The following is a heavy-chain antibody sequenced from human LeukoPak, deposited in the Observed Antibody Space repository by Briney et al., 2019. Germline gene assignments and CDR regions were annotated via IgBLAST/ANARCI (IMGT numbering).Heavy chain of an antibody. CDR2: INPNSGDT. J-gene: IGHJ5*02. CDR1: GYTFTDYY. D-gene: IGHD2-8*01. CDR3: ARPNGAYYNWFDP. Sequence: GASVMVSCKASGYTFTDYYIRWVRQAPGQGLEWMGWINPNSGDTNYAQNFQDRVTLTRDTSISTAYMELTNLRSDDTAVYYCARPNGAYYNWFDPWGQGTLVTVSS. V-gene: IGHV1-2*02.